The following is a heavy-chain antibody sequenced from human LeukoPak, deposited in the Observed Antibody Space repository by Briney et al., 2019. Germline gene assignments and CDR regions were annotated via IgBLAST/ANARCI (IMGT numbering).Heavy chain of an antibody. V-gene: IGHV1-24*01. CDR2: FDPEDGET. CDR3: ATVGYCSSTSCSDYYGMDV. J-gene: IGHJ6*02. CDR1: GYTLTELS. Sequence: ASVKVSCKVSGYTLTELSMHWVRQAPGKGLEWMGGFDPEDGETIYAQKFQGRVTMTEDTSTDTAYMELSGLRSEDTAVYYCATVGYCSSTSCSDYYGMDVWGQGTTVTVSS. D-gene: IGHD2-2*01.